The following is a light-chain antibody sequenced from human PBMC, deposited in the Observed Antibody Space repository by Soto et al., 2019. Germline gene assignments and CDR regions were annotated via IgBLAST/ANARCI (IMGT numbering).Light chain of an antibody. CDR3: QSYDSSLSGYV. Sequence: QSALTQPHSVSGAPGQRVTISCTGSSSNFGAGYDVHWYQQLPGTAPKLLIFGNSNRPSGVPDRFSGSKSGTSASLAVTGLRAEDEADYYCQSYDSSLSGYVFGTGTKVTVL. CDR2: GNS. CDR1: SSNFGAGYD. V-gene: IGLV1-40*01. J-gene: IGLJ1*01.